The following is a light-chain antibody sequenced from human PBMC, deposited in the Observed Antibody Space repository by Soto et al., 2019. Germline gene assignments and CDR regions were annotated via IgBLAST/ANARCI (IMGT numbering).Light chain of an antibody. V-gene: IGLV2-14*01. Sequence: QSVLTQPASVSGSPGQSIAISCTGTSSDVGGYNYVSWYQQHPDKAPKLIIHEVSNRPSGVSDRFSGSKSGNTASLSISGLQAGDEADYYCSSHTTHNTRVFGSGTKVTVL. J-gene: IGLJ1*01. CDR3: SSHTTHNTRV. CDR2: EVS. CDR1: SSDVGGYNY.